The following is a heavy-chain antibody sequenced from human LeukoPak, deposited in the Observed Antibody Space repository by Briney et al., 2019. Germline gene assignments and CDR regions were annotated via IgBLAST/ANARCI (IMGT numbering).Heavy chain of an antibody. CDR2: IYPGDSDT. J-gene: IGHJ6*04. D-gene: IGHD6-6*01. CDR1: GYSFTSYW. Sequence: GESLKISCKGSGYSFTSYWIGWVRQMPGKGLEWMGIIYPGDSDTRYSPSFRGQVTISADKSISTAYLQWRSLKASDTAMYYCARQRDPGSDYYYGMDVWGKGTTVTVSS. CDR3: ARQRDPGSDYYYGMDV. V-gene: IGHV5-51*01.